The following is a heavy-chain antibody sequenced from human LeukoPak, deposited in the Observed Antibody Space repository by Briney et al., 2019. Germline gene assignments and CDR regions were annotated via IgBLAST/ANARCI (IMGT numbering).Heavy chain of an antibody. J-gene: IGHJ4*02. D-gene: IGHD2-15*01. Sequence: GGSLRLSCAASGFTFSTYAMSWVRHIPGKGLEWVSAISGSDDGTYYADSVKGRFTISRDNSRNTLYLQMNTLRAEDTAVYFCAKSPVSSCRGSFCYPFDYWGQGNLVTVSS. CDR3: AKSPVSSCRGSFCYPFDY. V-gene: IGHV3-23*01. CDR1: GFTFSTYA. CDR2: ISGSDDGT.